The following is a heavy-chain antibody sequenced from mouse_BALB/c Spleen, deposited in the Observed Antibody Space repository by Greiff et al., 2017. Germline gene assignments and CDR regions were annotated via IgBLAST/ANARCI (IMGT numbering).Heavy chain of an antibody. J-gene: IGHJ4*01. D-gene: IGHD4-1*01. CDR1: GYTFTDYN. Sequence: EVQLQQSGPELVKPGASVKISCKASGYTFTDYNMHWVKQSHGKSLEWIGYIYPYNGGTGYNQKFKSKATLTVDNSSSTAYMELRSLTSEDSAVYYCAKPNWEGYAMDYWGQGTSVTVSS. CDR2: IYPYNGGT. CDR3: AKPNWEGYAMDY. V-gene: IGHV1S29*02.